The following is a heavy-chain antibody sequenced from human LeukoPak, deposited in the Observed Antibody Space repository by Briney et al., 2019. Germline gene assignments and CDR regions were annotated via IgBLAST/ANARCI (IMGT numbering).Heavy chain of an antibody. V-gene: IGHV4-59*01. J-gene: IGHJ4*02. Sequence: SETLSLTCTVSTGAISGYYWSWIRQPPGKGLEWIGYIYNSGSTNYSPSLKSRVTISVDTPKNQFSLKLSSVTAADTAVYYCARPSRDGYRYTFDYWGQGILVTVSS. CDR1: TGAISGYY. CDR2: IYNSGST. CDR3: ARPSRDGYRYTFDY. D-gene: IGHD5-24*01.